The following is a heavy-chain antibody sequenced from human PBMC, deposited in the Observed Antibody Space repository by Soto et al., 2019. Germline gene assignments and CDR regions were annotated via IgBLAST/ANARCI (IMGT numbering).Heavy chain of an antibody. CDR1: GYSFTSYW. D-gene: IGHD3-10*01. CDR2: IDPSDSYT. Sequence: GESLKISCKGSGYSFTSYWISWVRQMPGKGLEWMGRIDPSDSYTNYSPSFQGHVTISADKSISTAYPQWSSLKASDTAMYYCARSRRPYYYGSGAWNGMDVWGQGTTVTVSS. J-gene: IGHJ6*02. CDR3: ARSRRPYYYGSGAWNGMDV. V-gene: IGHV5-10-1*01.